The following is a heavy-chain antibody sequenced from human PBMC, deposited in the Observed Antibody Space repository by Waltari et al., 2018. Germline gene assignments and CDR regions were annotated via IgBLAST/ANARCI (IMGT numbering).Heavy chain of an antibody. CDR2: ISGSGGSP. CDR1: GITCSSYA. Sequence: EVQLVESGGGLVQPGGSLRLSCAASGITCSSYAVSWVRQAPGKGLEWGAAISGSGGSPYFADSVKGRFTISRDNSKNTLSLEMNSLRAEDTAIYYCAKDRHGYFQPVDSWGQGTLVTVSS. J-gene: IGHJ4*02. CDR3: AKDRHGYFQPVDS. V-gene: IGHV3-23*04. D-gene: IGHD3-22*01.